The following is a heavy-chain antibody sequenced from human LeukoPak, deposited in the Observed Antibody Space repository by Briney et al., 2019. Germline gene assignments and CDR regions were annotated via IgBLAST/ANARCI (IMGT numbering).Heavy chain of an antibody. V-gene: IGHV3-20*04. J-gene: IGHJ4*02. CDR1: GFIFSSYW. CDR2: INWNGGST. D-gene: IGHD2-21*01. Sequence: GGSLRLSCAASGFIFSSYWMSWVRQAPGKGLEWVSGINWNGGSTGYADSVKGRFTISRDNAKNSLYLQMNSLRAEDTALYYCARGDSVVVDYWGQGTLVTVSS. CDR3: ARGDSVVVDY.